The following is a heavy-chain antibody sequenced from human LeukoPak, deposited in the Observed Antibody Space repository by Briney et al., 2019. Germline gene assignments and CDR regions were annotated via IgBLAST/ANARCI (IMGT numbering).Heavy chain of an antibody. CDR3: ARDFYDSSGYYYNYFDY. CDR1: GGTFSSYA. D-gene: IGHD3-22*01. Sequence: ASVKVSCKASGGTFSSYAISWVRQAPGQGLEWMGGIIPIFGTANYAQKLQGRVTITADESTSTAYMELSSLRSEDTAVYYCARDFYDSSGYYYNYFDYWGQGTLVTVSS. CDR2: IIPIFGTA. V-gene: IGHV1-69*13. J-gene: IGHJ4*02.